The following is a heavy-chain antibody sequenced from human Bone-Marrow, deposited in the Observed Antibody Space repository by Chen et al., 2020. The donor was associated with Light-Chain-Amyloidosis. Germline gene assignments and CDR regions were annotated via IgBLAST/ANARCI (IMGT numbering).Heavy chain of an antibody. V-gene: IGHV4-38-2*02. CDR2: IYHSGST. Sequence: QVQLQESGPGLVKPSETLSLTCTVSGYSISSGYYWGWIRQPPGKGLEWIGSIYHSGSTYYNPSLKSRVTMSVDTSKKQLSLKLSSVTAADTAVYYCARGRGGGWGSYYDWGQGTLVTVSS. J-gene: IGHJ4*02. CDR1: GYSISSGYY. CDR3: ARGRGGGWGSYYD. D-gene: IGHD1-26*01.